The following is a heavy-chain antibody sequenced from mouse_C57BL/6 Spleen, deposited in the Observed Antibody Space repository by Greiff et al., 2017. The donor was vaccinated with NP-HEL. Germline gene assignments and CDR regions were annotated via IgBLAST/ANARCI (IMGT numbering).Heavy chain of an antibody. Sequence: QVQLQQPGAELVRPGSSVKLSCKASGYTFTSYWMDWVKQRPGQGLEWIGNIYPSDSETHYNQKFKDKATLTVDKSSSTAYMQLSSLTSEDSAVYYWARGDGYDAMDYWGQGTSVTVSS. J-gene: IGHJ4*01. CDR3: ARGDGYDAMDY. D-gene: IGHD2-3*01. CDR1: GYTFTSYW. CDR2: IYPSDSET. V-gene: IGHV1-61*01.